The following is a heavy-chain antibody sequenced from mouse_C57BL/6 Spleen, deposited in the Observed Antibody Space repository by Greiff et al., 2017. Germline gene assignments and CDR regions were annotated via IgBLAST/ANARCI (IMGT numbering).Heavy chain of an antibody. J-gene: IGHJ3*01. D-gene: IGHD1-1*01. CDR2: IYPGSGST. CDR1: GYTFTSYW. Sequence: VQLQQPGAELVKPGASVKMSCKASGYTFTSYWITWVKQRPGQGLEWIGDIYPGSGSTNYNEKFKSKATLTVDTSSSTAYMQLSSLTSEDSAVYDCARNYGSSYVGSWAYWGQGTLVTVSA. CDR3: ARNYGSSYVGSWAY. V-gene: IGHV1-55*01.